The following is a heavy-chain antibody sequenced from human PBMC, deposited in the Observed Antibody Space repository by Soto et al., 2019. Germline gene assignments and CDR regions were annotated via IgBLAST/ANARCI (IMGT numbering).Heavy chain of an antibody. V-gene: IGHV3-33*01. CDR2: IWYDGSNK. Sequence: PGGSLRLSCAASGFTFSSYGMHWVRQAPGKGLEWVAVIWYDGSNKYYADSVKGRFTISRDNSKNTLYLQMNSLRAEDTAVYYCARDFNNGDYRGNAFDIWGQGTMVTVSS. CDR1: GFTFSSYG. CDR3: ARDFNNGDYRGNAFDI. D-gene: IGHD4-17*01. J-gene: IGHJ3*02.